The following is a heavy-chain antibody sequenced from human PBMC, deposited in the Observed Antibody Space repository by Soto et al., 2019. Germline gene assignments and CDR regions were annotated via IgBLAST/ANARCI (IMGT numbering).Heavy chain of an antibody. CDR2: INWNGGST. CDR3: ARLSGGVTPHNDY. CDR1: GFTFGDYG. Sequence: GGSLRLSCAASGFTFGDYGMSWVRQAPGKGLEWVSGINWNGGSTTYGDSVKGRFTVSRDNAKNSLYLQMNSLRAEDTALYHSARLSGGVTPHNDYWGQGPLVPASP. V-gene: IGHV3-20*01. J-gene: IGHJ4*02. D-gene: IGHD2-8*02.